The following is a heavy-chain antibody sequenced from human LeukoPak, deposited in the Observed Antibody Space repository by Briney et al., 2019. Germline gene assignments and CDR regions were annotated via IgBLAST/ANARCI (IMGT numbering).Heavy chain of an antibody. V-gene: IGHV4-34*01. D-gene: IGHD5-18*01. CDR1: GGSFSGYY. CDR3: ARVRGYSYGYQFFDY. CDR2: INHSEST. J-gene: IGHJ4*02. Sequence: SETLSLTCAVYGGSFSGYYWSWIRQPPGKGLEWIGEINHSESTNYNPSLKSRVTISVDTSKNQSSLKLSSVTAADTAVYYCARVRGYSYGYQFFDYWGQGTLVTVSS.